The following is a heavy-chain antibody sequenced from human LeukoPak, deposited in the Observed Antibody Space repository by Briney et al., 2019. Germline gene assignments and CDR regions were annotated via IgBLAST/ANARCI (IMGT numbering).Heavy chain of an antibody. CDR2: ISGSGGST. J-gene: IGHJ4*02. CDR1: GFTFSSYA. Sequence: GGSLRLSCAASGFTFSSYAMSWVRQAPGKGLEWVSAISGSGGSTYYADSVKGRFTISRDNSRNTLYLQMNSLRAEDTAVYYCATARSGYDLAFDYWGQGTLVTVSS. V-gene: IGHV3-23*01. CDR3: ATARSGYDLAFDY. D-gene: IGHD5-12*01.